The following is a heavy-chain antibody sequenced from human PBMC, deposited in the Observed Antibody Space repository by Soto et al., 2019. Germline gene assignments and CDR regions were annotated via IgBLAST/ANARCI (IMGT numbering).Heavy chain of an antibody. D-gene: IGHD4-17*01. J-gene: IGHJ3*02. V-gene: IGHV3-66*01. CDR3: ARLTVTDAFDI. CDR2: IYSGGST. CDR1: GFTFSIYA. Sequence: PGGSLRLSCAASGFTFSIYAMSWVRQAPGKGLEWVSVIYSGGSTYYADSVKGRFTISRDNSKNTLYLQMNSLRAEDTAVYYCARLTVTDAFDIWGQGTMVTVSS.